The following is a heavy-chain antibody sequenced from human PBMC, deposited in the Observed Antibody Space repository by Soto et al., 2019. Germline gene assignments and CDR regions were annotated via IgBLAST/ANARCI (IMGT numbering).Heavy chain of an antibody. Sequence: PGGSLRLSCAAPGFTFSSYGMHWVRQAPGKGLEWVAVISYDGSNKYYADSVKGRFTISRDNSKNTLYLQMNSLRAEDTAVYYCAKDLFSLYYDFWSDPTPAGMDVWGQGTTVTVSS. CDR3: AKDLFSLYYDFWSDPTPAGMDV. J-gene: IGHJ6*02. CDR1: GFTFSSYG. CDR2: ISYDGSNK. V-gene: IGHV3-30*18. D-gene: IGHD3-3*01.